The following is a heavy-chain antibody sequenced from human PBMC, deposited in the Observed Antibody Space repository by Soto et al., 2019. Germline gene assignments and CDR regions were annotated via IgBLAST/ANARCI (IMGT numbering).Heavy chain of an antibody. J-gene: IGHJ4*02. D-gene: IGHD1-7*01. CDR3: ASAKDWNYQSDY. CDR1: GGTFSSYT. Sequence: SVKVSCKASGGTFSSYTISWVRQAPGQGLEWMGGIIPIFGTANYAQKFQGRVTITADESTSTAYMELSSLRSEDTAVYYCASAKDWNYQSDYWGQRTLVTVSS. V-gene: IGHV1-69*13. CDR2: IIPIFGTA.